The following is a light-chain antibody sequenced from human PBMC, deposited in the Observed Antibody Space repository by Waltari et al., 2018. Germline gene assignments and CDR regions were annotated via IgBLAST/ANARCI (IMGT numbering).Light chain of an antibody. CDR3: AAWDDSVNGYV. J-gene: IGLJ1*01. V-gene: IGLV1-44*01. CDR2: TDN. Sequence: QSVLTQPPSASGTPGERVTISCSGSRSNIGDNAVNWYQHLPGAAPELLIYTDNQLPAGVPARFSGSKSGTSASLGISGLQSEDEATYYCAAWDDSVNGYVFGSGTEVTVL. CDR1: RSNIGDNA.